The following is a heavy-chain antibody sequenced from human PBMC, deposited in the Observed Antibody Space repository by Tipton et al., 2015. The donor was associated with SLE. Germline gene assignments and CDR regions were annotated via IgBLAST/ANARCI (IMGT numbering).Heavy chain of an antibody. V-gene: IGHV4-59*12. J-gene: IGHJ4*02. CDR1: GGSISSYY. CDR2: IHHTGST. Sequence: LRLSCTVSGGSISSYYWSWIRQPPGKGLEWIGEIHHTGSTNYNPSLKSRVTILIDTSNNQFSLTLRSVTAADTAMYYCARDNDRTSSYDSWGQGILVTVSS. CDR3: ARDNDRTSSYDS. D-gene: IGHD1-1*01.